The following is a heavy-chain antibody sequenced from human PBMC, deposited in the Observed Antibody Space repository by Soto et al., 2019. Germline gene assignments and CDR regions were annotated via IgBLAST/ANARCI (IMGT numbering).Heavy chain of an antibody. CDR1: GNSVSSNSAA. CDR2: TYYRSKWSN. CDR3: ARGDTEYDY. V-gene: IGHV6-1*01. Sequence: SQTLSLTCAISGNSVSSNSAAWNWIRQSPSRGLEWLGRTYYRSKWSNVYAASVKSRISINPGTSKNQFSLQLSSVTPDDTAVYYCARGDTEYDYWGLGTLVTVSS. D-gene: IGHD6-6*01. J-gene: IGHJ4*02.